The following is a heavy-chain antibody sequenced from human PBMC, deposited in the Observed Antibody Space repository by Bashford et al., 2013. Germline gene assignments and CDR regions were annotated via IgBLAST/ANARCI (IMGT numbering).Heavy chain of an antibody. CDR2: INHSGST. D-gene: IGHD3-16*01. Sequence: SETLSLTCAVYGGSFSGYYWSWIRQPPGKGLEWIGEINHSGSTNYNPSLKSRVTISVDTSKNQFSLKLSSVTAADTAVYYCARGVGEVSRWFDPWGQGTLVTVSS. J-gene: IGHJ5*02. CDR1: GGSFSGYY. CDR3: ARGVGEVSRWFDP. V-gene: IGHV4-34*01.